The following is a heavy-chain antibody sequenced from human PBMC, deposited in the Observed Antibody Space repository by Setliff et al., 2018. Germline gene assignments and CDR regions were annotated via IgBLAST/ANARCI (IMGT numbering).Heavy chain of an antibody. D-gene: IGHD1-7*01. V-gene: IGHV1-2*04. CDR3: ARLPHTPNWNYRREVFDY. Sequence: ASVKVSCKASGYTFTGYYMHWVRQAPGQGLEWMGWINPNSGGTNYAQKFQGWVTMTTDTSTSTVYMELSSLRSEDTAVYYCARLPHTPNWNYRREVFDYWGQGTLVTVS. CDR2: INPNSGGT. CDR1: GYTFTGYY. J-gene: IGHJ4*02.